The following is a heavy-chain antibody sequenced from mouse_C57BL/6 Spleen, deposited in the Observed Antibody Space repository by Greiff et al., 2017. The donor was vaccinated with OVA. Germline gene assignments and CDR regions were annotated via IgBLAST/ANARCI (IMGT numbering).Heavy chain of an antibody. CDR1: GYTFTSYW. CDR2: IHPNSGST. V-gene: IGHV1-64*01. CDR3: ARRYSPNYYAMDY. Sequence: VQLQQPGAELVKPGASVKLSCKASGYTFTSYWMHWVKQRPGQGLEWIGMIHPNSGSTNYNEKFKSKATLTVDKSSSTAYMQLSSLTSEDSAVYYCARRYSPNYYAMDYWGQGTSVTVSS. J-gene: IGHJ4*01. D-gene: IGHD2-12*01.